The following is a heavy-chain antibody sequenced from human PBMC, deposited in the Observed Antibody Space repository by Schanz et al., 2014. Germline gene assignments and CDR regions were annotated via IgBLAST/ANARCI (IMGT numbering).Heavy chain of an antibody. V-gene: IGHV4-28*07. D-gene: IGHD2-8*01. CDR1: GYSINTSDW. J-gene: IGHJ3*02. CDR3: ASKGLTTDAFDI. Sequence: QVQLQESGPGLVKPSDTLSLTCAVSGYSINTSDWWGWIRQPPGKGLEWIGYIYYSGSTYYNPSPKGRVTISVEPSKNQFSLKLSLVTAVDTAVYYCASKGLTTDAFDIWGQGTMVTVSS. CDR2: IYYSGST.